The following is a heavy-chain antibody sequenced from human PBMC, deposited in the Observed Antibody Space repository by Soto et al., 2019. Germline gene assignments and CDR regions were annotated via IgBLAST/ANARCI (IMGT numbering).Heavy chain of an antibody. Sequence: EVQLVESGGGLVKPGGSLRLSCAASGFTFGSYSMNWVRQAPGKGLEWVSSISSSSSYIYYADSVKGRFTISRDNAKNSLYLQMNSLRAEDTAVYYCARDRDYSNYEGVGWFDPWGQGTLVTVSS. V-gene: IGHV3-21*01. CDR1: GFTFGSYS. D-gene: IGHD4-4*01. J-gene: IGHJ5*02. CDR3: ARDRDYSNYEGVGWFDP. CDR2: ISSSSSYI.